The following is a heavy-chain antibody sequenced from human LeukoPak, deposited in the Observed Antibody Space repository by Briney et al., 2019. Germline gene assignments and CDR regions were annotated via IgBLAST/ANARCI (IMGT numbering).Heavy chain of an antibody. CDR2: ISGGGGST. Sequence: PSGTLSLTCAVSGGSISSSNWWSWVRQAPGKGLEWVSAISGGGGSTYYADSVKGRFTISRDNSNNTLYLQMNSLRAEDTAVYYCAKGDLRSQGPFDYWGQGTLVIVSS. V-gene: IGHV3-23*01. CDR1: GGSISSSN. J-gene: IGHJ4*02. D-gene: IGHD4-17*01. CDR3: AKGDLRSQGPFDY.